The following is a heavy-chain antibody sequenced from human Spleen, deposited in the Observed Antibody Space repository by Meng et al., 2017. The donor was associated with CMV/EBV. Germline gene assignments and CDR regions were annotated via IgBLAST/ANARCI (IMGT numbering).Heavy chain of an antibody. D-gene: IGHD3-10*01. V-gene: IGHV1-18*01. J-gene: IGHJ4*02. CDR1: GYTFFGFA. CDR3: ARDDSYASGSS. CDR2: ISPYNGDT. Sequence: ASVKVSCKASGYTFFGFAISWVRQAPGQGLEWMGWISPYNGDTSFAQKLQGRVTMTRDTSTSTVYMELSSLRSEDTAVYYCARDDSYASGSSWGQGTLVTVSS.